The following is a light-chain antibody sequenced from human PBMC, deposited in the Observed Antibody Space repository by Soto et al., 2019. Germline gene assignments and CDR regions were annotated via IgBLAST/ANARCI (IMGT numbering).Light chain of an antibody. CDR3: LHDYNFPRT. CDR1: QAISSA. CDR2: DAS. J-gene: IGKJ1*01. Sequence: ANQLTQSPSSLSASVGDRVTITCRASQAISSALAWYQQKPGKPPKLLIYDASTLQSGVPSRFSGTASGTDFTLTINSLQPEDFATYYCLHDYNFPRTFGQGTKVDIK. V-gene: IGKV1D-13*01.